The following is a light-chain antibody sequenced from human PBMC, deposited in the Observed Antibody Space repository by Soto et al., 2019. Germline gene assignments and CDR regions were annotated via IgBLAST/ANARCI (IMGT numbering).Light chain of an antibody. V-gene: IGLV2-14*01. Sequence: QSALTQPASVSGSPGQSITISCTGTNSDVGHYNYVSWYQHHPGEAPKLIIYEVTNRPSGVSDRFSGSRSGNTASLTISRLLAEDEAHYYCSSYTSANIGVFGGGTKLTVL. CDR1: NSDVGHYNY. J-gene: IGLJ3*02. CDR3: SSYTSANIGV. CDR2: EVT.